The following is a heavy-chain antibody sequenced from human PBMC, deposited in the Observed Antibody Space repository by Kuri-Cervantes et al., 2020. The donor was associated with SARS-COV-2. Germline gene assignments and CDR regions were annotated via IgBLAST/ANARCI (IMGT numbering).Heavy chain of an antibody. Sequence: GGSLRLSCAASGFSFSNYAMNWIRQAPGKGLEWVASIDSSSYYIYHADSVKGRLTISRDNAKTSLYLQMNSLKPEDTAVYYCAREEGGELGEAFDYWGQGALVTVSS. CDR1: GFSFSNYA. CDR3: AREEGGELGEAFDY. J-gene: IGHJ4*02. D-gene: IGHD7-27*01. CDR2: IDSSSYYI. V-gene: IGHV3-21*01.